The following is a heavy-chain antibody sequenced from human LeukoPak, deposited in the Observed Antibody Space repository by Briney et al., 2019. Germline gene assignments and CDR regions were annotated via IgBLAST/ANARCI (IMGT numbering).Heavy chain of an antibody. CDR1: GFTFSSYW. Sequence: GGSLRLSCAASGFTFSSYWMHWVRQAPGQGLVWVSLINTDGSSATYADSVKGRFTISRDNARNTLYLQMNSLRAEDTAVYYCTRQMPAIRDFYFWGQGTLVTVSS. J-gene: IGHJ4*02. D-gene: IGHD5-24*01. CDR2: INTDGSSA. CDR3: TRQMPAIRDFYF. V-gene: IGHV3-74*01.